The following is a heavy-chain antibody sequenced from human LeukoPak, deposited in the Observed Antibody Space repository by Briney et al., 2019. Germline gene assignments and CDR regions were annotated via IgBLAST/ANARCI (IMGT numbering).Heavy chain of an antibody. J-gene: IGHJ6*03. CDR2: ISYDGSNK. V-gene: IGHV3-30*01. CDR3: ARDAVDFWSGDPDTSYYYYYMDV. CDR1: GFTFSSYA. D-gene: IGHD3-3*01. Sequence: GGSLRLSCAASGFTFSSYAMHWVRQAPGEGLEWVAVISYDGSNKYYADSVKGRFTISRDNSKNTLYLQMNSLRAEDTAVYYCARDAVDFWSGDPDTSYYYYYMDVWGKGTTVTVSS.